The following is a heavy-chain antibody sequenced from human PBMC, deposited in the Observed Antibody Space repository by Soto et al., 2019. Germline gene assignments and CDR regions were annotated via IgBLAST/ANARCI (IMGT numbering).Heavy chain of an antibody. CDR2: IYHSGST. CDR1: GYSISSGYY. J-gene: IGHJ4*02. V-gene: IGHV4-38-2*01. Sequence: PSETLSLTCAVSGYSISSGYYWGWVRQPPGKGLEWIGSIYHSGSTYYNPSLKSRVIVSVDTSKNQFSLKLSSVTAADTAVYHCARAHADLVYYFVYWGQGTLVTVSS. D-gene: IGHD6-6*01. CDR3: ARAHADLVYYFVY.